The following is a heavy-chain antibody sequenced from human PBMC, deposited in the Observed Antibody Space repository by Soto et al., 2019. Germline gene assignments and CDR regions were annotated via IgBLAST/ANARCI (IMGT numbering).Heavy chain of an antibody. D-gene: IGHD2-8*01. CDR1: GFTFSSYA. Sequence: QVQLLESGGGVVQPGRSLRLSCAASGFTFSSYAMHWVRQPPGKGLEWVAVVSNDGRNKFYADSVRGRFTISRDNSKNTLYLEMTRRSVEDTAVFYCARGQHGPDHWGQGSRVLVSP. CDR3: ARGQHGPDH. CDR2: VSNDGRNK. V-gene: IGHV3-30-3*01. J-gene: IGHJ4*02.